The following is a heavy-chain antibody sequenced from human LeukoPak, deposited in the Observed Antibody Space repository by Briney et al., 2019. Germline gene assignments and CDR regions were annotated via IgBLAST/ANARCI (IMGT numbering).Heavy chain of an antibody. D-gene: IGHD4-17*01. V-gene: IGHV3-33*01. CDR3: ARDGRAVNPFNAFDI. CDR2: IWYDGTDK. J-gene: IGHJ3*02. Sequence: GGSLRLSCAASGFTFINYGIHWVRQVPGKGLEWVAVIWYDGTDKYYADSVKGRFTISRDNSKNTLYLQMNSLRGEDTAVHYCARDGRAVNPFNAFDIWGQGTVVTVSS. CDR1: GFTFINYG.